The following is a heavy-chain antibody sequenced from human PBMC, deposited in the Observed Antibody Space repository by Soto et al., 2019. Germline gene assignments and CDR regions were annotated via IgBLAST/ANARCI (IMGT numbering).Heavy chain of an antibody. CDR2: IYHSGST. CDR3: AREWEYSHAFDI. D-gene: IGHD5-18*01. J-gene: IGHJ3*02. Sequence: SETLSLTCAVSSGSISSSNWWSWVRQPPGKGLEWIGEIYHSGSTNYNPSLKSRVTISVDKSKNQFSLKLSSVTAADTAVYYCAREWEYSHAFDIWGQGTMVTVSS. V-gene: IGHV4-4*02. CDR1: SGSISSSNW.